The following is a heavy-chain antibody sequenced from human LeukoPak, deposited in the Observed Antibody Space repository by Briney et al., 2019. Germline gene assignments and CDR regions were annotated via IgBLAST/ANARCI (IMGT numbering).Heavy chain of an antibody. CDR3: ESQWDYGRSGYYFDS. Sequence: SDTLSLTCTVSGGSISSHYLIWLRQPPGKGLEGIGYICYSGSTNYNPSLKRRVTISVDTSKNQSTLKLSSLTAGDMAVYYCESQWDYGRSGYYFDSWGERSLATVCS. V-gene: IGHV4-59*07. CDR2: ICYSGST. D-gene: IGHD3-22*01. CDR1: GGSISSHY. J-gene: IGHJ4*02.